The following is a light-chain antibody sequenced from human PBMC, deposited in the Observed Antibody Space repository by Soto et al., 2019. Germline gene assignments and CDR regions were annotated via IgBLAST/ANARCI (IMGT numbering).Light chain of an antibody. Sequence: QSVLTQPASVSGSPGQSIAISCTGTSSDVGGYNYVSWHQQHPGKAPKVLISVVSNRPSGVSNRFSGSKSGNTASLTISGLQAEDEADYYCSSYRSGGTFVFGGGTKVTV. V-gene: IGLV2-14*01. CDR3: SSYRSGGTFV. CDR2: VVS. J-gene: IGLJ6*01. CDR1: SSDVGGYNY.